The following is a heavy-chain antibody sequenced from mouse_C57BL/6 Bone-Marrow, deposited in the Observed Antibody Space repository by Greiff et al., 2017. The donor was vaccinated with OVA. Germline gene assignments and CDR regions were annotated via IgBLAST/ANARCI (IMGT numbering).Heavy chain of an antibody. D-gene: IGHD1-1*01. V-gene: IGHV1-50*01. CDR3: AREGATVVHFDY. J-gene: IGHJ2*01. CDR2: IDPSDSYT. CDR1: GYTFTSYW. Sequence: QVQLKQPGAELVKPGASVKLSCKASGYTFTSYWMQWVKQRPGQGLEWIGEIDPSDSYTNYNQKFKGKATLTVDTSSSTAYMQLSSLTSEDSAVYYCAREGATVVHFDYWGQGTTLTVSS.